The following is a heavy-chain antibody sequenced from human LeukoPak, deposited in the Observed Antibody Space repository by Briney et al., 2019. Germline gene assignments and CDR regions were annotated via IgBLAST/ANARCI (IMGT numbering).Heavy chain of an antibody. CDR3: ARDQVVAGIFDY. CDR2: ISSTSRTI. J-gene: IGHJ4*02. Sequence: PGGSLRLSCAASGFTFSDYYMSWIRQAPGKGLEWVSYISSTSRTIYYADSVRGRFTISRNNAKNSLYLQMNSLRAEDTAVYYCARDQVVAGIFDYWGQGTLVTVSS. CDR1: GFTFSDYY. D-gene: IGHD6-19*01. V-gene: IGHV3-11*04.